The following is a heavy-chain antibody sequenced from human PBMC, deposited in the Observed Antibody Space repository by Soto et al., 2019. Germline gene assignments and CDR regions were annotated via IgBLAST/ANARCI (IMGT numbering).Heavy chain of an antibody. CDR3: AARYCSGGSCPFEYNWFDP. D-gene: IGHD2-15*01. V-gene: IGHV1-24*01. J-gene: IGHJ5*02. CDR1: GYTLTELS. Sequence: ASVKVSCKVSGYTLTELSMHWVRQAPGKGLEWMGGFDPEDGETIYAQKFQGRVTMTEDTSTDTAYMELSSLGSEDTAVYYCAARYCSGGSCPFEYNWFDPWCQGTLVTVSS. CDR2: FDPEDGET.